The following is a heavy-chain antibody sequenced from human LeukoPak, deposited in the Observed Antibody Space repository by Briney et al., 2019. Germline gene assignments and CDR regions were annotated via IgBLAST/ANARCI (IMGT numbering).Heavy chain of an antibody. CDR1: GGTFSSYA. CDR3: ARLYCSSTSCYTNFGAFDI. V-gene: IGHV1-69*13. CDR2: IIPIFGTA. J-gene: IGHJ3*02. D-gene: IGHD2-2*01. Sequence: ASVKVSCTASGGTFSSYAISWVRQAPGQGLEWMGGIIPIFGTANYAQKFQGRVTITADESTSTAYMELSSLRSEDTAVYYCARLYCSSTSCYTNFGAFDIWGQGTVVTVSS.